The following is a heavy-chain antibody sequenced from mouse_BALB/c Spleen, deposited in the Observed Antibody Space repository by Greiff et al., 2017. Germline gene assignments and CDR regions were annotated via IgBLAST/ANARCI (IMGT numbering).Heavy chain of an antibody. D-gene: IGHD3-1*01. CDR1: GYSITSGYY. Sequence: EVQRVESGPGLVKPSQSLSLTCSVTGYSITSGYYWNWIRQFPGNKLEWMGYISYDGSNNYNPSLKNRISITRDTSKNQFFLKLNSVTTEDTATYACARGDLGAWFAYWGQGTLVTVSA. V-gene: IGHV3-6*02. CDR2: ISYDGSN. J-gene: IGHJ3*01. CDR3: ARGDLGAWFAY.